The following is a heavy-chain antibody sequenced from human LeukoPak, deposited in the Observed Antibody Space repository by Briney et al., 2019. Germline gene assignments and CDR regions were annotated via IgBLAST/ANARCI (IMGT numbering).Heavy chain of an antibody. J-gene: IGHJ4*02. V-gene: IGHV4-59*01. D-gene: IGHD5-18*01. CDR2: IYYSGST. CDR3: ARASWDTAVIDY. CDR1: GGSIRSYY. Sequence: SETLSLTCTVSGGSIRSYYWTWIRQPPGKALEWIASIYYSGSTNYNPSLRSRATISVDTSKNQFSLKLSSVTAADTAVYYCARASWDTAVIDYWGQGTLVTVSS.